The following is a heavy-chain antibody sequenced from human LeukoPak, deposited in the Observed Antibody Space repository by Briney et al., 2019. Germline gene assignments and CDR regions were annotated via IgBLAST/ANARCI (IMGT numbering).Heavy chain of an antibody. CDR1: GFTFSSYG. D-gene: IGHD6-13*01. Sequence: GGSLRLSCAASGFTFSSYGMNWVRQAPGKGLEWVSSISSSSSYIYYADSVKGRFTISRDNAKSSLYLQMNSLRAEDTAVYYCAREIAAAVFSYFDYWGQGTLVTVSS. CDR2: ISSSSSYI. J-gene: IGHJ4*02. CDR3: AREIAAAVFSYFDY. V-gene: IGHV3-21*01.